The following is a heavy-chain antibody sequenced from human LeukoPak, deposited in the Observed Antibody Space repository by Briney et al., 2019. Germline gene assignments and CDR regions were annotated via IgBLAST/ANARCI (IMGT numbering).Heavy chain of an antibody. CDR3: TRLAMMDVFDI. D-gene: IGHD3-22*01. Sequence: GGSLRLSCTASGFTFGDYAMSWFRQAPGKGLEWVGFIRSKAYGGTTEYAASVKGRFTISRDDSKSIAYLQMNSLKTEDTAVYYCTRLAMMDVFDIWGQGTMVTVSS. CDR1: GFTFGDYA. V-gene: IGHV3-49*03. J-gene: IGHJ3*02. CDR2: IRSKAYGGTT.